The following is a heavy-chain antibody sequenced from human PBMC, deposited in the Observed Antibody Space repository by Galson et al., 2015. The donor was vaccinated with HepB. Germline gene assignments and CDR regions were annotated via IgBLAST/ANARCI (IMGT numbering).Heavy chain of an antibody. Sequence: SVKVSCKASGGTFSSYAISWVRQAPGQGLEWMGGIIPIFGIANYAQKFQGRVTITADESTSTAYMELSRLRSEEPSVDYCARGPTVTYPGYWGQGTLVTVSS. V-gene: IGHV1-69*13. CDR1: GGTFSSYA. CDR3: ARGPTVTYPGY. J-gene: IGHJ4*02. D-gene: IGHD4-17*01. CDR2: IIPIFGIA.